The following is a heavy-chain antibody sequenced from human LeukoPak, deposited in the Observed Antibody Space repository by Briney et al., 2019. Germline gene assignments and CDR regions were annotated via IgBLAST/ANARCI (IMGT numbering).Heavy chain of an antibody. CDR2: VSHGGST. D-gene: IGHD3-22*01. Sequence: SETLSLTCTVSDGSISSNSYCWDWIRQPPGKGLEWIGSVSHGGSTYYNPSLKRRVFISVDTSNNQFSLMLHPITAADTALYYCARHYYDSSAYPYYFDYWGQGTLVTVSS. J-gene: IGHJ4*02. CDR1: DGSISSNSYC. V-gene: IGHV4-39*01. CDR3: ARHYYDSSAYPYYFDY.